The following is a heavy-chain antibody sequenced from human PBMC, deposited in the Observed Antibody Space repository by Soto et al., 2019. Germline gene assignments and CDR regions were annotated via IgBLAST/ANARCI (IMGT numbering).Heavy chain of an antibody. CDR1: GYTFTRSE. J-gene: IGHJ4*02. CDR3: GRGSLITMIVNY. V-gene: IGHV1-18*01. CDR2: ISTYNGDT. D-gene: IGHD3-22*01. Sequence: ASVKVSCKASGYTFTRSEISWVRQSPGQGLEWMGWISTYNGDTNYAQKFQGRVTMTRDTSTNTVSMELNSLRSEDTAVYYCGRGSLITMIVNYWGQGTLVTVSS.